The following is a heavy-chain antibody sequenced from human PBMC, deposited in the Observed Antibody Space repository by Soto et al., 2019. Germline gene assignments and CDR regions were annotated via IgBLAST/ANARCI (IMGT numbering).Heavy chain of an antibody. J-gene: IGHJ6*02. V-gene: IGHV4-38-2*02. D-gene: IGHD3-3*01. CDR1: GYSISSGYY. CDR3: AREGCITIFGVVIIAGGMDV. Sequence: SETLSLTCAVSGYSISSGYYWGWIRQPPGKGLEWIGSIYHSGSTYYNPSLKSRVTISVDTSKNQFSLKLSSVTAADTAVYYCAREGCITIFGVVIIAGGMDVWGQGTTVT. CDR2: IYHSGST.